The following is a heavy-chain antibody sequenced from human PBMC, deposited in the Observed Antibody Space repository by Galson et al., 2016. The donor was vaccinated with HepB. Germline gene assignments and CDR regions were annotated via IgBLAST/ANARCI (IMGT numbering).Heavy chain of an antibody. CDR2: IYHSGST. Sequence: ETLSLTCAVSGYSISSGYQWGWIRQPPGKGLEWIGSIYHSGSTYYNPSLKSQVTISVDTSKNQFSLKLSSVTAADTAVYYCARGSLWYDYWGQGTLVTVSS. CDR3: ARGSLWYDY. CDR1: GYSISSGYQ. D-gene: IGHD6-13*01. J-gene: IGHJ4*02. V-gene: IGHV4-38-2*01.